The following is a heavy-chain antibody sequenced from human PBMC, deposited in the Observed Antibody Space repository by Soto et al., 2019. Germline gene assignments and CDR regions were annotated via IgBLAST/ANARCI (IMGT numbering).Heavy chain of an antibody. Sequence: GSLRLSCAASGFTFSSYGMHWVRQAPGKGLEWVAVIWYGGSNKYYADSVKGRFTISRDNSKDTLYLQMNSLRAEDTAVYYCAREVYYGSGSYYYYGMDVWGQGTTVTVSS. CDR1: GFTFSSYG. D-gene: IGHD3-10*01. CDR3: AREVYYGSGSYYYYGMDV. CDR2: IWYGGSNK. V-gene: IGHV3-33*01. J-gene: IGHJ6*02.